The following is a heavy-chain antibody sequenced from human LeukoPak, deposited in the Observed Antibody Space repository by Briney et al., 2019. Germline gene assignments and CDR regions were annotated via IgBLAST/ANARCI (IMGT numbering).Heavy chain of an antibody. Sequence: PSQTLSLTCTVSGGSISSGDYYWSWIRQPPGKGLEWIGYIYYSGSTYYNPSLKSRVTISVDTSKNQFSLKLSSVTAADTAVYYCARERSQRWLQPIDYWGQGTLVTVSS. J-gene: IGHJ4*02. CDR1: GGSISSGDYY. V-gene: IGHV4-30-4*01. CDR2: IYYSGST. D-gene: IGHD5-24*01. CDR3: ARERSQRWLQPIDY.